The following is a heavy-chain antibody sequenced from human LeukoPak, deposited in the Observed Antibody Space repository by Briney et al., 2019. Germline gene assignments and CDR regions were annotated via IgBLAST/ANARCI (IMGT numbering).Heavy chain of an antibody. CDR3: ARHSSTMAFDY. CDR2: IYGGNSDT. V-gene: IGHV5-51*01. Sequence: GESLEISCQGSGYRFASYWIGWVRPMPGKGLEWVGLIYGGNSDTRYSPSFQGQVTISADKSISTAYLQWSSLKTSDAAMYYCARHSSTMAFDYWGEGTLVTVSS. J-gene: IGHJ4*02. D-gene: IGHD3-10*01. CDR1: GYRFASYW.